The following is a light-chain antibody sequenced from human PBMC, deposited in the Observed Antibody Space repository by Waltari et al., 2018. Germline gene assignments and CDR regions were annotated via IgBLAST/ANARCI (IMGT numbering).Light chain of an antibody. CDR1: QTINNW. Sequence: DIQMTQSPSTLSASVGDRVTITCRASQTINNWLAWYHQKSGKAPKLLIHKASTLHSGVPSRFSGSGSGTEFTLTISSLQPDDFATYYCQQYSSYSGTFGQGTKVDIK. J-gene: IGKJ2*01. CDR3: QQYSSYSGT. V-gene: IGKV1-5*03. CDR2: KAS.